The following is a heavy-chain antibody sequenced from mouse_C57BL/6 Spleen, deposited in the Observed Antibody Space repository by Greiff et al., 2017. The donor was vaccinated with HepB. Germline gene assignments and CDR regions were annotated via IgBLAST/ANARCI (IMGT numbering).Heavy chain of an antibody. CDR1: GFTFSSYA. Sequence: EVQVVESGGGLVKPGGSLKLSCAASGFTFSSYAMSWVRQTPEKRLEWVATISDGGSYTYYPDNVKGRFTISRDNAKNNLYLQMSHLKSEDTAMYYCAREGDYSNLYYFDYWGQGTTLTVSS. V-gene: IGHV5-4*01. J-gene: IGHJ2*01. D-gene: IGHD2-5*01. CDR2: ISDGGSYT. CDR3: AREGDYSNLYYFDY.